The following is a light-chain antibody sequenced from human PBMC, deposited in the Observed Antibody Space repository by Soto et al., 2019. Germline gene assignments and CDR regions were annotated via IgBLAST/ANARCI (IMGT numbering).Light chain of an antibody. J-gene: IGLJ2*01. CDR1: SSNIGSNT. Sequence: QSVLTQPPSASGTPGQRVTISCSGSSSNIGSNTVNWYQQLPGTAPKLVIHTNDQRPSGVPDRFSGSKSGTSASLAISGLHSEYEADYYCVAWDDSLNGYVVFGGGTKVTVL. CDR3: VAWDDSLNGYVV. V-gene: IGLV1-44*01. CDR2: TND.